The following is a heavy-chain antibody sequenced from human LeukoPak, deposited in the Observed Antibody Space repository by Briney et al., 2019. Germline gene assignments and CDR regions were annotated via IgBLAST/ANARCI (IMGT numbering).Heavy chain of an antibody. J-gene: IGHJ4*02. V-gene: IGHV3-33*06. Sequence: GGSLRLSCAASGFTFSSYGMHWVRQAPGKGLEWVAVIWYDESDEHYADSVKGRFTISRDDSKNTLYLQMNSLRAEDTAVYYCAKVPAVLRYFDWLLSDFDYWGQGTLVTVSS. CDR2: IWYDESDE. CDR1: GFTFSSYG. D-gene: IGHD3-9*01. CDR3: AKVPAVLRYFDWLLSDFDY.